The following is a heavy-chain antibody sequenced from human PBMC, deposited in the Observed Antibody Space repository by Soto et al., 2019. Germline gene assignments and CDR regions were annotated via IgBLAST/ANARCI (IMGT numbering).Heavy chain of an antibody. CDR2: IYYSGST. CDR1: GASISSYY. J-gene: IGHJ4*02. CDR3: ARRYGYSFDY. V-gene: IGHV4-59*08. Sequence: SETLSLTCTVSGASISSYYWSWIRQPPGKGLEWIGYIYYSGSTNYNPSLKSRVTISVDTSKNQFSLKLSSVTAADTAVYYCARRYGYSFDYWGQGTLVTVS. D-gene: IGHD1-1*01.